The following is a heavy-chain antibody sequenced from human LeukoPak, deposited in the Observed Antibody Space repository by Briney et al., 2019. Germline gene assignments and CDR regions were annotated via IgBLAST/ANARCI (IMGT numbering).Heavy chain of an antibody. V-gene: IGHV4-34*01. CDR2: INHSGST. CDR1: GGSFSGYY. CDR3: ARAAGSGLIDY. D-gene: IGHD6-19*01. J-gene: IGHJ4*02. Sequence: SETLSLTCAVYGGSFSGYYWSWIRQPPGKGLEWIGEINHSGSTNYNPSLKSRVTISVDTSKNQFSLKLSSVTAADTALYFCARAAGSGLIDYWGQGILVIVSS.